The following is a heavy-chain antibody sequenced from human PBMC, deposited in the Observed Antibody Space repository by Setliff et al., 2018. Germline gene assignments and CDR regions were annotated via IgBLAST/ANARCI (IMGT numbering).Heavy chain of an antibody. V-gene: IGHV3-30*02. CDR2: IRYDGYNK. Sequence: GGSLRLSCAASGFTFSSHWMTWVRQAPGKGLEWVAFIRYDGYNKYYADSVQGRFTISRDNSKNTLFLQMDSLRDDDTAVYYCAKDSLEVVIALHGMDVWGQGTTVTVSS. CDR3: AKDSLEVVIALHGMDV. D-gene: IGHD2-21*01. CDR1: GFTFSSHW. J-gene: IGHJ6*01.